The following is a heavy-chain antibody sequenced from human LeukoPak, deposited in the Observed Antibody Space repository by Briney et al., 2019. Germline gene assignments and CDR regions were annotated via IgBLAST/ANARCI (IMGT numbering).Heavy chain of an antibody. CDR1: GFTFSNSD. CDR2: IGTVGDT. Sequence: GGSLRLSCAASGFTFSNSDMHWVRQAAGKGLEWVSAIGTVGDTYYPGSVKGRFTISRENAKNSLYLQMNSLRAEDTAVYYCAKERQGAFDYWGQGTLVTVSS. V-gene: IGHV3-13*01. J-gene: IGHJ4*02. CDR3: AKERQGAFDY. D-gene: IGHD3-16*01.